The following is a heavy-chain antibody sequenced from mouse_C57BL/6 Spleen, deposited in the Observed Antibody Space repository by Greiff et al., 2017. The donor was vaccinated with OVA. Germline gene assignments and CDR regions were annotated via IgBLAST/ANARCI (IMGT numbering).Heavy chain of an antibody. J-gene: IGHJ4*01. CDR2: IHPNSGST. CDR3: ARYDYDRGYAMDY. Sequence: VQLQQSGAELVKPGASVKLSCKASGYTFTSYWMHWVKQRPGQGLEWIGMIHPNSGSTNYNEKFKSKATLTVDKSSSTAYMQLSSLTSEDSAVYYCARYDYDRGYAMDYWGQGTSVTVSS. D-gene: IGHD2-4*01. CDR1: GYTFTSYW. V-gene: IGHV1-64*01.